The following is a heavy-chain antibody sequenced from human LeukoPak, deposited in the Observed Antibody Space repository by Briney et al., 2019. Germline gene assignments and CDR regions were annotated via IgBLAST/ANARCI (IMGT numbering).Heavy chain of an antibody. CDR3: AKRVEGDGYNYEWFDP. V-gene: IGHV3-30-3*02. CDR1: GFTFSSYA. D-gene: IGHD5-24*01. CDR2: ISYDGSNK. J-gene: IGHJ5*02. Sequence: GGSLRLSCAASGFTFSSYAMHWVRQAPGKGLEWVAVISYDGSNKYYADSVKGRFTISRDNSKNTLYLQMNSLRAEDTAVYYCAKRVEGDGYNYEWFDPWGQGTLVTVSS.